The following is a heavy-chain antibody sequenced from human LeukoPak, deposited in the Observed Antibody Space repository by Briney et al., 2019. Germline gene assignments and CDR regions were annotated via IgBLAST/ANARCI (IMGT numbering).Heavy chain of an antibody. V-gene: IGHV4-31*03. CDR1: GGSISSGGYY. Sequence: SETLSLTCTVSGGSISSGGYYWSWIRQHPGKGLEWIGYIYYSGSTYYNPSLKSRVTISVDTSKNQSSPKLSSVTAADTAVYYCARDMHYGSGSYSTNYYYMDVWGKGTTVTVSS. J-gene: IGHJ6*03. D-gene: IGHD3-10*01. CDR2: IYYSGST. CDR3: ARDMHYGSGSYSTNYYYMDV.